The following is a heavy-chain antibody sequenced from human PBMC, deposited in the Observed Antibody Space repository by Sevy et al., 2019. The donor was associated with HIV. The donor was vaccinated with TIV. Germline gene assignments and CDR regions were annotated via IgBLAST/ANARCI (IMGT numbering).Heavy chain of an antibody. V-gene: IGHV4-34*01. CDR1: GGSFSGYY. J-gene: IGHJ4*02. Sequence: SETLSLTCGVYGGSFSGYYWSWIRQPPGKGLEWIGEINHSGSTNYHPSLKSRVTMSVDTSKNQFSLRLSSVTAADTALYYCARFPKHPYDFWGGYPYWGQGTLVTVSS. D-gene: IGHD3-3*01. CDR3: ARFPKHPYDFWGGYPY. CDR2: INHSGST.